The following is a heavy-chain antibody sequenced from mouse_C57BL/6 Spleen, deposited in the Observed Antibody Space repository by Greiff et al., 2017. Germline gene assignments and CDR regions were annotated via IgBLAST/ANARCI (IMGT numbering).Heavy chain of an antibody. J-gene: IGHJ3*01. V-gene: IGHV2-9-1*01. Sequence: VKLQESGPGLVAPSQSLSITCTVSGFSLTSYAISWVRQPPGKGLEWLGVIWTGGGTNYNSALKSRLSISKDNTKSQVFLKMNSLQTDDTARYYCAREERGYGYDREFAYWGQGTLVTVSA. CDR3: AREERGYGYDREFAY. D-gene: IGHD2-2*01. CDR1: GFSLTSYA. CDR2: IWTGGGT.